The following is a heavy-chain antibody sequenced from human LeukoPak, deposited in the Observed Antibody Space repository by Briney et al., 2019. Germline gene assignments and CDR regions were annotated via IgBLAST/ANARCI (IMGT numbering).Heavy chain of an antibody. CDR2: INHSGST. CDR3: ARHSLRVDNWFDP. D-gene: IGHD2-15*01. CDR1: GGSFSGYY. Sequence: SSETLSLTCAVYGGSFSGYYWSWIRQPPGKGLEWIGEINHSGSTYYNPSLKSRVTISVDTSKNQFSLKLSSVTAADTAVYYCARHSLRVDNWFDPWGQGTLVTVSS. V-gene: IGHV4-34*01. J-gene: IGHJ5*02.